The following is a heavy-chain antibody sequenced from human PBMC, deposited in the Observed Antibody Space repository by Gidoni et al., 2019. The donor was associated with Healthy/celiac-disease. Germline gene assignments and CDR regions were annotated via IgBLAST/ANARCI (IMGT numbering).Heavy chain of an antibody. CDR2: IIPILGIA. CDR1: GGTFSSYT. J-gene: IGHJ3*02. Sequence: QVQLVQSGAEVKTPGSSVKVSCRASGGTFSSYTISWVRQATGQGLEWMGRIIPILGIANYAQKFQGRVTNNADKSTSTAYMELSSLRSEDKAVYYWAGRLAAAGTYDAFDIWGQGTMVTVSS. CDR3: AGRLAAAGTYDAFDI. V-gene: IGHV1-69*02. D-gene: IGHD6-13*01.